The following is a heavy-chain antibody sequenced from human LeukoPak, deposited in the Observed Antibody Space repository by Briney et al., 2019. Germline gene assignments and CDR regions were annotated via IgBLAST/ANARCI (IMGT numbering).Heavy chain of an antibody. D-gene: IGHD3-10*01. Sequence: SETLSLTCTVSGGSISSYYWSWIRQPPGKGLEWIGYIYYSGSTNYNPALKSRVTISVATSKNQFSLKLSSVTAADTAVYYCARARGVPDAFDIWGQGTMVTVSS. CDR3: ARARGVPDAFDI. V-gene: IGHV4-59*01. CDR2: IYYSGST. J-gene: IGHJ3*02. CDR1: GGSISSYY.